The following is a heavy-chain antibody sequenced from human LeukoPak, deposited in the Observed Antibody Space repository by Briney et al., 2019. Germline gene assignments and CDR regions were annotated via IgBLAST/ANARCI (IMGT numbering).Heavy chain of an antibody. CDR3: ARRRVLLWFGEGYYHYRMDV. Sequence: ASVKVSCKASGYTFTSYYMHWVRQAPGQGLEWMGIINPSGGSTSYAQKFQGRVTMTRDTSTGTVYMEQSSLRSEDTAVYYWARRRVLLWFGEGYYHYRMDVWGKGTTVTVSS. D-gene: IGHD3-10*01. J-gene: IGHJ6*04. CDR2: INPSGGST. V-gene: IGHV1-46*01. CDR1: GYTFTSYY.